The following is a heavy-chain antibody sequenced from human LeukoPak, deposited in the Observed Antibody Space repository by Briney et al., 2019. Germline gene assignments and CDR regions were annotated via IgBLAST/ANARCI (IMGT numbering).Heavy chain of an antibody. CDR3: VRHPWRMGSRDYNFDY. CDR2: IYYSGST. J-gene: IGHJ4*02. D-gene: IGHD3-16*01. Sequence: SETLSLTCTVSGGSSSSYYWSWIRQPPGKGLEWIGHIYYSGSTNYNPSLKSRVTISVDTSKNQFSLKMTSVTAADMAVYYCVRHPWRMGSRDYNFDYWGQGTLVTVSS. CDR1: GGSSSSYY. V-gene: IGHV4-59*08.